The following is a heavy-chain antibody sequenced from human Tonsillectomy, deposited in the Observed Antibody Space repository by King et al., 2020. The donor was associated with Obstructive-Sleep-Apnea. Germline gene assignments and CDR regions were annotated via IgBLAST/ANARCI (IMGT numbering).Heavy chain of an antibody. CDR3: SRDGLYFDWLLAALDY. V-gene: IGHV4-38-2*02. D-gene: IGHD3-9*01. J-gene: IGHJ4*02. CDR2: IYHSGSI. CDR1: GYSTSSGHY. Sequence: VQLQESGPGLVKPSETLSLTCTVSGYSTSSGHYWGWIRQPPGKGLEWIGSIYHSGSIYANPSLKSRITISLDTSKNQLSLKLGAVTAADTAVYYCSRDGLYFDWLLAALDYWGQGILVTVSS.